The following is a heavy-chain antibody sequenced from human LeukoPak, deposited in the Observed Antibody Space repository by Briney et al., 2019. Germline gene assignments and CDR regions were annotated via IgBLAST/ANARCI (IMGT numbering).Heavy chain of an antibody. CDR3: ARMGVGDGMDV. CDR2: IYPGDSDT. D-gene: IGHD1-26*01. J-gene: IGHJ6*02. CDR1: GYSLTSYW. Sequence: HGESLKISCTGSGYSLTSYWIGWVRQMPGKGLEWMGIIYPGDSDTRYSPSFQGQVTISANKSISTAYLQWTILKAYATAMYYCARMGVGDGMDVWGQGTTVTVSS. V-gene: IGHV5-51*01.